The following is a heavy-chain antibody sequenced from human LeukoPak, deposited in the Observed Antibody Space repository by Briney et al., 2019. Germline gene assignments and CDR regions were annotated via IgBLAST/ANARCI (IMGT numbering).Heavy chain of an antibody. Sequence: GGSLRLAWAASGFTFSSYAMGWVRQAPGKGLGWVAAIRCGGDRTQYADSVKGRFTICRDNYKKPQYLQMNRLRAEDTDVYHCAKDSKIVGATFRSYHYMHLWGKGPAVTVSS. J-gene: IGHJ6*03. CDR2: IRCGGDRT. CDR3: AKDSKIVGATFRSYHYMHL. CDR1: GFTFSSYA. V-gene: IGHV3-23*01. D-gene: IGHD1-26*01.